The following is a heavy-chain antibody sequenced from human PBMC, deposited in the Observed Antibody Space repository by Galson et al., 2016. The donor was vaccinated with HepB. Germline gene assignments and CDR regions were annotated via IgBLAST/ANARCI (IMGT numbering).Heavy chain of an antibody. CDR3: TREHPWSPVSFFAD. CDR1: AFRFGDYA. Sequence: SLRLSCATSAFRFGDYAMSWVRQAPGKVLEWLGFIRSNAYGATTKYAASVKGRFTISRDDSKSIAYLQMDSLKTEDTAVYNCTREHPWSPVSFFADGGQGTLVPVSA. D-gene: IGHD1-14*01. CDR2: IRSNAYGATT. V-gene: IGHV3-49*04. J-gene: IGHJ4*02.